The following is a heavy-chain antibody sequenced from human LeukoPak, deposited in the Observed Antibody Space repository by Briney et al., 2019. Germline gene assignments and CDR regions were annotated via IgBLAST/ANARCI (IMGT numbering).Heavy chain of an antibody. V-gene: IGHV1-18*01. CDR1: GYIFINYG. D-gene: IGHD6-19*01. CDR2: ISGYNGDT. J-gene: IGHJ4*02. Sequence: ASAKVSCKTSGYIFINYGINWVRQAPGQGLEWMGWISGYNGDTNYAQKLQGRVTMTTDTSTNTAYMELRSLTSDDTAVYYCARGGQWLYSDHWGQGTLVTVSS. CDR3: ARGGQWLYSDH.